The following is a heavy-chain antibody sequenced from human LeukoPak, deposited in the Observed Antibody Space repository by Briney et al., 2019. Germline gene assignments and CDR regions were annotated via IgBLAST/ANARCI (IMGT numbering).Heavy chain of an antibody. V-gene: IGHV3-7*01. J-gene: IGHJ5*02. CDR2: INKDGSQK. D-gene: IGHD1-1*01. CDR3: AGNTNYLFDP. CDR1: GFSSSYNW. Sequence: GGSLRLSRAASGFSSSYNWMSWVRQAPGKGLEWVANINKDGSQKYYVDSVKGRFTISRDNTKNSLSLQMSSLRAEDTAVYYCAGNTNYLFDPWGQGTLVAVSS.